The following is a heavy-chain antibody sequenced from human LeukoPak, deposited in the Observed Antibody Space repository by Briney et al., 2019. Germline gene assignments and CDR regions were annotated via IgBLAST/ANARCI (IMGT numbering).Heavy chain of an antibody. D-gene: IGHD4-23*01. CDR3: ARVLRWREYYFDY. CDR2: IYYSGST. Sequence: PSETLSLTCTVSGGSISSYYWSWIRQPPGKGLEWIGYIYYSGSTNYNPSLKSRVTISVDTSKNQFSLKLSSVTAADTAVYYCARVLRWREYYFDYWGQGTLVTVSS. J-gene: IGHJ4*02. V-gene: IGHV4-59*01. CDR1: GGSISSYY.